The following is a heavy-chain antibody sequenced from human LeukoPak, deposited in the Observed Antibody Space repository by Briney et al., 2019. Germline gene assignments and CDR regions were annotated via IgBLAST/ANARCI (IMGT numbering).Heavy chain of an antibody. CDR2: ISYDGSNK. D-gene: IGHD6-13*01. V-gene: IGHV3-30-3*01. CDR1: GFTFSSYA. J-gene: IGHJ6*02. Sequence: GRSLRLSCAASGFTFSSYAMHWVRQAPGKGLEWVAVISYDGSNKYYADSVKGRFTISRDNSKNTLYLQMNSLRAEDTAVYYCARDPYSSSWYPYYYYDMDVWGQGTTVTVSS. CDR3: ARDPYSSSWYPYYYYDMDV.